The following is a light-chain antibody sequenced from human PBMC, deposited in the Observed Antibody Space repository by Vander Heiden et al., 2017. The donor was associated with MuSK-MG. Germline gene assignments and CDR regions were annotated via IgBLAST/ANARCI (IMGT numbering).Light chain of an antibody. Sequence: QSALPHPGPVSGSPDRSVTISCTGTSSDVGGYNYVSWYQQHPGKAPKLMIYDVSKRPSGVPDRFSGSKSGNTASLTISGLQAEDEADYYCCSYAGSYTWVFGGGTKLTVL. V-gene: IGLV2-11*01. CDR2: DVS. CDR1: SSDVGGYNY. CDR3: CSYAGSYTWV. J-gene: IGLJ3*02.